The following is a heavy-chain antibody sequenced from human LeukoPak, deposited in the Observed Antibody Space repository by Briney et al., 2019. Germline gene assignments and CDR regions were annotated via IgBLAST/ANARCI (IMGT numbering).Heavy chain of an antibody. CDR2: IYPADSDT. Sequence: GESLKISCKGSGYSFTSYWIGWVRQMPGKGLEWMGIIYPADSDTRYSPSFQGQVTISVDKSINTAYLQWSSLKASDTAMYYCARCTSAYSSSSWNYWGQGTRVTVSS. CDR1: GYSFTSYW. CDR3: ARCTSAYSSSSWNY. J-gene: IGHJ4*02. V-gene: IGHV5-51*01. D-gene: IGHD6-6*01.